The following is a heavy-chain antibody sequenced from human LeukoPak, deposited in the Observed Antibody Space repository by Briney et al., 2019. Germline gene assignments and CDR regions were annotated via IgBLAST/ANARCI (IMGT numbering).Heavy chain of an antibody. Sequence: SETVSLTCAVYGGSFSGYYWSWIRQPPGKGLEWIGEINHSGSTNYNPSLKSRVTISVDTSKNQFSLKLSSVTAADTAVYYCARGPYYDSSGYCVVWGQGTLATVSS. V-gene: IGHV4-34*01. CDR1: GGSFSGYY. CDR3: ARGPYYDSSGYCVV. CDR2: INHSGST. J-gene: IGHJ4*02. D-gene: IGHD3-22*01.